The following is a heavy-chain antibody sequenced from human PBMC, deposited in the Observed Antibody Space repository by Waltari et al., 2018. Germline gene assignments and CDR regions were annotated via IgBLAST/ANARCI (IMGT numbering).Heavy chain of an antibody. D-gene: IGHD6-13*01. J-gene: IGHJ4*02. CDR2: INPNSGGT. CDR3: AREIPGIAAAGMPDY. Sequence: QVQLVQSGAEVKKPGASVKVSCKASGDTFPGYYMHWVRQAPGQGLEWMGRINPNSGGTNYAQKFQGRVTMTRDTSISTAYMELSRLRSDDTAVYYCAREIPGIAAAGMPDYWGQGTLVTVSS. V-gene: IGHV1-2*06. CDR1: GDTFPGYY.